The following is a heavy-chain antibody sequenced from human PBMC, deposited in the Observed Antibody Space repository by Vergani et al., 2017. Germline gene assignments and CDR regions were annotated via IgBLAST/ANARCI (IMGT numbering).Heavy chain of an antibody. V-gene: IGHV1-2*07. Sequence: QVQLVQSGAEVKKPGASVKVSCMASGYTFTGYYMHWVRQAPGQGLEWLGWINPNSGGTSYVHTFQGRVTMTRDTFITTAYMELSRLKSDDTAVYYCATGNWNDVADHGGQGTLVTVSS. CDR3: ATGNWNDVADH. D-gene: IGHD1-20*01. CDR1: GYTFTGYY. J-gene: IGHJ4*02. CDR2: INPNSGGT.